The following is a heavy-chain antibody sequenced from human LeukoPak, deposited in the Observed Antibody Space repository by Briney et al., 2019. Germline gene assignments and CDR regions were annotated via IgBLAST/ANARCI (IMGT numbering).Heavy chain of an antibody. D-gene: IGHD3-22*01. CDR2: INHSGST. CDR3: ARGALYYDSSGSQDPKYFQH. CDR1: GGSFSGYY. Sequence: SETLSLTCAVYGGSFSGYYWSWIRQPPGKGLEWIGEINHSGSTNYNPSLKSRVTISVDTSENQFSLKLSSVTAADTAVYYCARGALYYDSSGSQDPKYFQHWGQGTLVTVSS. J-gene: IGHJ1*01. V-gene: IGHV4-34*01.